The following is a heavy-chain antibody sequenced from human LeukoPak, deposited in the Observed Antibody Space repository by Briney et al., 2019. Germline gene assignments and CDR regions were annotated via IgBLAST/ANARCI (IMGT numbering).Heavy chain of an antibody. D-gene: IGHD3-22*01. Sequence: GGSLRLSCAASAFTFNIYAMRWVRQAPGKGLEWVAVISYDGSDKYYADSVKGRFTISRDNSNNTLYLQMNSLRVEDTAVYYCARLKYYYDSSGYRAEYFQHWGQGTLVTVSS. CDR1: AFTFNIYA. V-gene: IGHV3-30*04. CDR2: ISYDGSDK. J-gene: IGHJ1*01. CDR3: ARLKYYYDSSGYRAEYFQH.